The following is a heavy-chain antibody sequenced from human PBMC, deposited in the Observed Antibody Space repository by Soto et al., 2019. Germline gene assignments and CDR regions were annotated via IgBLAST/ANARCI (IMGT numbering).Heavy chain of an antibody. J-gene: IGHJ4*02. CDR1: GFTFSTYA. Sequence: PGGSLRLSCAASGFTFSTYAMSWVRQAPGKGLDWVSVFESGGSIYYADSVKGRFIISRDYAKNTVYLQMNNLRAEDTAVYYCARAGVTPHFFDYWGQGTLVTVSS. CDR2: FESGGSI. V-gene: IGHV3-23*01. D-gene: IGHD3-3*02. CDR3: ARAGVTPHFFDY.